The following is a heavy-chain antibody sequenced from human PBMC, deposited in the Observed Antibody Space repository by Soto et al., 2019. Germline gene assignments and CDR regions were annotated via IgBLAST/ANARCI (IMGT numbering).Heavy chain of an antibody. J-gene: IGHJ3*02. CDR1: GYTLTELS. CDR2: FDPEDGET. CDR3: ATPIAAAGVFSFSSFAFDI. D-gene: IGHD6-13*01. Sequence: SVKVSCKVSGYTLTELSMHWVRQAPGKGLEWMGGFDPEDGETIYAQKFQGRVTMTEDTSTDTAYMELSSLRSEDTAVYYCATPIAAAGVFSFSSFAFDIWGQGTMVTVSS. V-gene: IGHV1-24*01.